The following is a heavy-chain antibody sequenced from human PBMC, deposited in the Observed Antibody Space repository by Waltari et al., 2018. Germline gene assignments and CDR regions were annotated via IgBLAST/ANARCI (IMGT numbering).Heavy chain of an antibody. Sequence: VQLVQSGAEVKKPGASVKVSCKASGYTFTGYYMHWVRQAPGQGLEWMGRINPNSGGTNYAQKFQGRVTITADESTSTAYMELSSLRSEDTAVYYCARAGKYYDILTGYSQFDYWGQGTLVTVSS. CDR1: GYTFTGYY. D-gene: IGHD3-9*01. CDR3: ARAGKYYDILTGYSQFDY. CDR2: INPNSGGT. J-gene: IGHJ4*02. V-gene: IGHV1-2*06.